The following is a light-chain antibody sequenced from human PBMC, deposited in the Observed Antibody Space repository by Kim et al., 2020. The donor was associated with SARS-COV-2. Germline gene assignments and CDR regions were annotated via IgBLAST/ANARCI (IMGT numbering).Light chain of an antibody. CDR1: QGISSY. CDR3: QQLASYPLT. Sequence: GDRVTISCRASQGISSYLAWYQQKPGKAPKLLIYAASTLQSGVPSRFSGSGSGTEFTLTISSLQPEDSATYFCQQLASYPLTFGGGTKVDIK. CDR2: AAS. V-gene: IGKV1-9*01. J-gene: IGKJ4*01.